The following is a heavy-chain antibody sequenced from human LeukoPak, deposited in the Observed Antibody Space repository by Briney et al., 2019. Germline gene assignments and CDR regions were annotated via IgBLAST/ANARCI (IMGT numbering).Heavy chain of an antibody. CDR2: ISGNGGST. V-gene: IGHV3-43*02. J-gene: IGHJ4*02. CDR1: EFTFDDYA. D-gene: IGHD3-10*01. CDR3: AKDIPPNYYGSGSYSDY. Sequence: GGSLRLSCAASEFTFDDYAMHWIRQAPGKGLEWVSLISGNGGSTYYADSVKGRFTISSDNSKNSLYLQMNSLRTEDTALYYCAKDIPPNYYGSGSYSDYWGQGTLVTVSS.